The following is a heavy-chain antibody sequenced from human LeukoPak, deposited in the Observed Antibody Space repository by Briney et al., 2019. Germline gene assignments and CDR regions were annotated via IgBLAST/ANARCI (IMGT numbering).Heavy chain of an antibody. V-gene: IGHV3-30-3*01. CDR3: VPPFALIVLLPAA. J-gene: IGHJ5*02. D-gene: IGHD2-2*01. Sequence: PGRSLRLSCAASGFTFSSYAMHWVRQAPGKGLEWVAVISYDGSNKYYAEFVKGRFTISRDNSKNTLYLQMDSLRADDTAVYYCVPPFALIVLLPAAWGQGTLVTVSS. CDR2: ISYDGSNK. CDR1: GFTFSSYA.